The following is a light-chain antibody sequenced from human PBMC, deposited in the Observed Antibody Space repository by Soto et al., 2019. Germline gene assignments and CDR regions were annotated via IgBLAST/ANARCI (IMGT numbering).Light chain of an antibody. V-gene: IGLV1-40*01. CDR1: SSNIGAGYD. CDR2: GNS. Sequence: QSVLTQPPSVSGAPGQRVTISCTGSSSNIGAGYDVHWYQQLPGTGPKLLIYGNSNRPSGVPDRFSGSKSGTSASLAITGLQAEDEADYYCQSYDSSRSGYVVFGGGTKLTVL. CDR3: QSYDSSRSGYVV. J-gene: IGLJ2*01.